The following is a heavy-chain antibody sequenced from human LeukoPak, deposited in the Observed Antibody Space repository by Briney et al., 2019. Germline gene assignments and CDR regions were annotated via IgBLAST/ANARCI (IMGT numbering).Heavy chain of an antibody. J-gene: IGHJ4*02. V-gene: IGHV3-23*01. CDR2: ISGRGDYT. Sequence: GSLRLSCAASGFTLSKSAMTWVRQAPGTGLEYVSAISGRGDYTYYADSVQGRFTISRDNSKNMLYLQMRSLRAEDTAMYYCARREAEESGPIDYWGQGTLVTVFS. CDR3: ARREAEESGPIDY. CDR1: GFTLSKSA. D-gene: IGHD3-3*01.